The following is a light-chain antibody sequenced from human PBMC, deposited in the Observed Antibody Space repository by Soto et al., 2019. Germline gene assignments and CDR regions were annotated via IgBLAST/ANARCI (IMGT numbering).Light chain of an antibody. CDR1: QGISSY. CDR2: GAS. V-gene: IGKV1-8*01. CDR3: QHYNSYPWT. Sequence: AIRMTQSPSSLSASTGDRVTITCRASQGISSYLAWYQQRPGEPPNLLIYGASTLPSGVPSRFSGSGSGTDFTLTITCLQSEDFASYYCQHYNSYPWTVGQGTKIEIK. J-gene: IGKJ1*01.